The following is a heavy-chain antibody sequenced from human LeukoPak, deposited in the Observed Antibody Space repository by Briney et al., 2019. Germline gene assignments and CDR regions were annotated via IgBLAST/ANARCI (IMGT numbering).Heavy chain of an antibody. D-gene: IGHD3-22*01. J-gene: IGHJ4*02. Sequence: SVKVSCKASGGTFSSYAISWVRQAPGQGLEWMGRIIPIFGTANYAQKFQGRVTITTDESTGTAYMELSSLRSEDTAVYYCARARGYYPDYYFDYWGQGTLVTVSS. V-gene: IGHV1-69*05. CDR2: IIPIFGTA. CDR1: GGTFSSYA. CDR3: ARARGYYPDYYFDY.